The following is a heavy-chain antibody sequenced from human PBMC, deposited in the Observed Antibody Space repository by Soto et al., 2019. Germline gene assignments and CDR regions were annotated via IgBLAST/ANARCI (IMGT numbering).Heavy chain of an antibody. CDR3: ARTGSGYYPPHYFDY. V-gene: IGHV5-51*01. D-gene: IGHD3-22*01. CDR1: GYSFTSYW. CDR2: IYPGDSDT. J-gene: IGHJ4*02. Sequence: PGESLKISCKGSGYSFTSYWIGWVRQMPGKGLEWMGIIYPGDSDTRCSPSFQGQVTISADKSISTAYLQWSSLKASDTAMYYCARTGSGYYPPHYFDYWGQGTLVTVSS.